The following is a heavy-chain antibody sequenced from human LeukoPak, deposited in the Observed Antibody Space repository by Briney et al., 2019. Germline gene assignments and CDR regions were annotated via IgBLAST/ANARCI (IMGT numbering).Heavy chain of an antibody. CDR2: IKSKTDGGTT. J-gene: IGHJ4*02. D-gene: IGHD6-13*01. Sequence: GGSLRRSCAASGFTFSNAWMSWVRQAPGKGLEWVGRIKSKTDGGTTDYAAPVKGRFTISRDDSKNTLYLQMNSLKTEDTAVYYCTTDSSSCWYGGKIYWGQGTLVTVSS. CDR3: TTDSSSCWYGGKIY. CDR1: GFTFSNAW. V-gene: IGHV3-15*01.